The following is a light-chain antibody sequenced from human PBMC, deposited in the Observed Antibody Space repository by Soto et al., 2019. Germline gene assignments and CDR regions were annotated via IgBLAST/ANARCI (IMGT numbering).Light chain of an antibody. Sequence: EIVLTQSPGTLPLSPGERATLSCRASQSLTNSFIAWYQQKPGQAPRLLIYGASNRATGIPDRFSGSGSGTDFTLTISRLEPEDFAVYYCQQYGSSGTFGQGTKVDI. CDR3: QQYGSSGT. CDR1: QSLTNSF. V-gene: IGKV3-20*01. CDR2: GAS. J-gene: IGKJ1*01.